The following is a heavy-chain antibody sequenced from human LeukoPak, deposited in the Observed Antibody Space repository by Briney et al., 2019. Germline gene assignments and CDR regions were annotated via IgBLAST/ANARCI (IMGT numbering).Heavy chain of an antibody. CDR1: GYTFTGYY. CDR2: INPNSGGT. V-gene: IGHV1-2*02. CDR3: ARGTVVPAAINWFDP. J-gene: IGHJ5*02. D-gene: IGHD2-2*01. Sequence: ASVKVSCKASGYTFTGYYMHWVRQAPGQGLDWMGWINPNSGGTNYAQKFQGRVTMTRETSISTAYMELSRLRSDDTAVYYCARGTVVPAAINWFDPWGQGTLVTVSS.